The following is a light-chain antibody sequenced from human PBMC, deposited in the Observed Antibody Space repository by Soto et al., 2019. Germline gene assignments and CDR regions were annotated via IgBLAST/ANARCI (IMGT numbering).Light chain of an antibody. CDR2: SNN. CDR1: SSNIGSNT. Sequence: QSVLTQPPSASGTPGQRVSISCSGNSSNIGSNTVNWYHQLPGTAPTLLIKSNNQRPSGIPDRFSGSKSGTSASLAISGLQSEDEADYYCATWEDSLNGWVFGGGTKLTVL. V-gene: IGLV1-44*01. J-gene: IGLJ3*02. CDR3: ATWEDSLNGWV.